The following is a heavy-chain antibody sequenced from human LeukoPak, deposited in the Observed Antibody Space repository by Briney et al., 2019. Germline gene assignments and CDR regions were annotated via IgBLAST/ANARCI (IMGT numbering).Heavy chain of an antibody. CDR2: INPNSGGT. D-gene: IGHD3-3*02. J-gene: IGHJ4*02. CDR1: GYTFTDYY. V-gene: IGHV1-2*02. Sequence: ASVKVSCKASGYTFTDYYIHWVRQAPGQWLELMGWINPNSGGTKYAQKFQGRVTMTRDTSITTAYMDLSRLRSDDTAVYYCARDSKLYYLDYWGQGTLVTVSS. CDR3: ARDSKLYYLDY.